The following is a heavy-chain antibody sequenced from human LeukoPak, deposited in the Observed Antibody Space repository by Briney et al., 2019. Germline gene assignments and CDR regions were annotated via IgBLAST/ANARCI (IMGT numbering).Heavy chain of an antibody. CDR2: ISSSSSTI. V-gene: IGHV3-48*04. CDR3: AREGLRDGYNPTDDY. J-gene: IGHJ4*02. CDR1: GFAFSSYS. D-gene: IGHD5-24*01. Sequence: PGGPLRLSCTASGFAFSSYSMNWVRRAPGKGREWVSYISSSSSTIYYADSVKGRFTISRDNAKNSLYLQMNSLRAEDTAVYYCAREGLRDGYNPTDDYWGQGTLVTVSS.